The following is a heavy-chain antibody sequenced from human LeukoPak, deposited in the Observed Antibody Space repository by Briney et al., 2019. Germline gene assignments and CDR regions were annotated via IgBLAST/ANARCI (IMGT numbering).Heavy chain of an antibody. CDR1: GGTFSSYA. Sequence: SVKVSCKASGGTFSSYAISWVRQAPGQGLEWMGGIIPIFGTANYAQKFQGRVTITTDESTSTAYMELSSLRSEDTAVYYCARDYYDSSGSTPFDPWGQGTLVTVSS. V-gene: IGHV1-69*05. CDR2: IIPIFGTA. D-gene: IGHD3-22*01. J-gene: IGHJ5*02. CDR3: ARDYYDSSGSTPFDP.